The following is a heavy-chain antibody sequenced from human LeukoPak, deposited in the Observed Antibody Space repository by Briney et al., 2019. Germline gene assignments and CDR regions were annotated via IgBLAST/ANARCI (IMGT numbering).Heavy chain of an antibody. D-gene: IGHD3-10*01. Sequence: GGSLRLSCAASGFTFSSYAMSWVRQAPGKGLEWVSAISGSGGSTYYADSVKGRFTISRDNSKNTLYLQMNSLRAEDTAVYYCAKDMVRGVIVREFGNKSPNNWFDPWGQGTLVTVSS. CDR1: GFTFSSYA. J-gene: IGHJ5*02. CDR2: ISGSGGST. CDR3: AKDMVRGVIVREFGNKSPNNWFDP. V-gene: IGHV3-23*01.